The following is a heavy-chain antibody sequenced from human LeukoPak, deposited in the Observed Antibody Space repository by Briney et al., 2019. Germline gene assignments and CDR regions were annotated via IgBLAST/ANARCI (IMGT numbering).Heavy chain of an antibody. CDR2: IYHSGST. CDR3: ATLAIAAAGY. CDR1: GGSISSGGYS. D-gene: IGHD6-13*01. V-gene: IGHV4-30-2*01. J-gene: IGHJ4*02. Sequence: PSETLSLTCAVSGGSISSGGYSWSWIRQPPGKGLEWIGYIYHSGSTYYNPSLKSRVTISVDRSKNQFSLKLSSVTAADTAVYYCATLAIAAAGYWGQGTLVTVSS.